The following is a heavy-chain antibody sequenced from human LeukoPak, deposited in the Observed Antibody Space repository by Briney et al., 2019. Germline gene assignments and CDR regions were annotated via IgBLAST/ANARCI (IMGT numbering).Heavy chain of an antibody. CDR1: GFTFSTTW. J-gene: IGHJ4*02. CDR2: MNSDGSTT. V-gene: IGHV3-74*01. Sequence: GGSLRLSCAASGFTFSTTWLHWVRQTPGEGLVWVSRMNSDGSTTNYADSVKGRFTISRDNAKSTLYLQMNNLRVEDTAVYYCATAGNYRFDNWGQGTLVTVSS. D-gene: IGHD1-7*01. CDR3: ATAGNYRFDN.